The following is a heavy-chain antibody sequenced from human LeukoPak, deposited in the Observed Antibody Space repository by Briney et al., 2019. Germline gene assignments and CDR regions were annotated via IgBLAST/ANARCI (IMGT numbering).Heavy chain of an antibody. CDR1: GGSISSSSYY. CDR2: TYYSGST. D-gene: IGHD4-17*01. J-gene: IGHJ4*02. CDR3: ARDDNEVTTSIDY. Sequence: SETLSLTCTVSGGSISSSSYYWGWIRQPPGKGLEWIGSTYYSGSTYYNPSLKSRVTISVDTSKNQFSLKLSSVTAADTAVYYCARDDNEVTTSIDYWGQGTLVTVSS. V-gene: IGHV4-39*07.